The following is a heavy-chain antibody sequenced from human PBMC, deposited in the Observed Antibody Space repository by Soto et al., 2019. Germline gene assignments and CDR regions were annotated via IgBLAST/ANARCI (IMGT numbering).Heavy chain of an antibody. CDR1: GFTFSSYG. J-gene: IGHJ6*02. Sequence: GGSLRLSCAASGFTFSSYGMRWVRQAPGKGLEWVAVISYDGSNKYYADSVKGRFTISRDNSKNTLYLQMNSLRAEDTAVYYCAKNTAMGPRYYYGMDVWGQGTTVTVSS. CDR2: ISYDGSNK. CDR3: AKNTAMGPRYYYGMDV. V-gene: IGHV3-30*18. D-gene: IGHD5-18*01.